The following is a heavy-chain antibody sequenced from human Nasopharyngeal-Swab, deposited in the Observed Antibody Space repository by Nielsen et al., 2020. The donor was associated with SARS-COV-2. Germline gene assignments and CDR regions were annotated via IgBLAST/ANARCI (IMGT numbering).Heavy chain of an antibody. Sequence: GSLRLSCAVYGGSFSGYYWSWIRQPPGKGLEWIGEINHSGSTNYNPSLKSRVTMFMDTSKNQFSLKLRSVTAADTAVYYCAKEGATGWFDPWGQGTLVTVSS. CDR1: GGSFSGYY. CDR3: AKEGATGWFDP. J-gene: IGHJ5*02. V-gene: IGHV4-34*01. CDR2: INHSGST.